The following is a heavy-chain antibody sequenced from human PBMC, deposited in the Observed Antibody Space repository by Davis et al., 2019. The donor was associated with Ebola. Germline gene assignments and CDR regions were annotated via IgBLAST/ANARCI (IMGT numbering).Heavy chain of an antibody. V-gene: IGHV3-23*01. Sequence: GESLKISCAASGFVFSSYVMSWVRRAPGKGLEWVSTLGLSADTYYADSVKGRFTISRDNSKNTLHLQMNSLRAEDTAVYYCARDFLGLYAMDVWGQGTTVTVSS. J-gene: IGHJ6*02. CDR3: ARDFLGLYAMDV. CDR1: GFVFSSYV. CDR2: LGLSADT. D-gene: IGHD6-19*01.